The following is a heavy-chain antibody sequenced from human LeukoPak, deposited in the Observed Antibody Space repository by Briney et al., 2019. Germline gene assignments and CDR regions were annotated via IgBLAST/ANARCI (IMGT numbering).Heavy chain of an antibody. CDR2: ISGSGGST. J-gene: IGHJ4*02. V-gene: IGHV3-23*01. CDR3: AKDLGSGRRVDY. D-gene: IGHD3-10*01. Sequence: GGSLRLSCVASGLSVSSNYMSWVRQAPGKGLEWVSAISGSGGSTYYADSVKGRFTISRDNSKNTLYLQMNSLRAEDTAVYYCAKDLGSGRRVDYWGQGTLVTVSS. CDR1: GLSVSSNY.